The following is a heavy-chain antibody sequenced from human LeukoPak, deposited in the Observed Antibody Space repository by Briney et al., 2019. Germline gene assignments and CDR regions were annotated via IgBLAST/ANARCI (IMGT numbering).Heavy chain of an antibody. CDR3: ANGLLP. Sequence: PGGSLRLSCAASGFTFRNYWMSWVRQAPGTGLEWVANIKQDGSDRNYVASVRGRFTISRDNAESSLYLQMNSLRAEDTAVYYCANGLLPWGQGTLVTVSS. CDR2: IKQDGSDR. V-gene: IGHV3-7*03. CDR1: GFTFRNYW. J-gene: IGHJ4*02.